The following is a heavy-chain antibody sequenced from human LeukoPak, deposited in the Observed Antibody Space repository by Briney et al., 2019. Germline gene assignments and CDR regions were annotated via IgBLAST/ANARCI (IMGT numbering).Heavy chain of an antibody. CDR3: ARQSTPHGNFDY. V-gene: IGHV3-13*01. J-gene: IGHJ4*02. CDR1: GFILSNYA. D-gene: IGHD5-24*01. Sequence: GGSLRLSCAASGFILSNYAMHWVRQPAGKGLEWVSALGTAGDTFYPGSVKGRFTISRDNAKKSLFLQMSSLRAEDTAIYYCARQSTPHGNFDYWGQGTLVAVSS. CDR2: LGTAGDT.